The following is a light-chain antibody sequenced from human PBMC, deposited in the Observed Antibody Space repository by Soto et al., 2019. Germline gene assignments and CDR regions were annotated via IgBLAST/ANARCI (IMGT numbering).Light chain of an antibody. V-gene: IGLV1-44*01. Sequence: QSVLTQPPSASGTPGQRVTISCSGSSSNIGRNTVNWYQQVPGTAPKLLIYNNNQRPSGVPARFSGSKSGTSASLAISGLQSEDEADYYCATWDDSLNGPIFGGGTKLTVL. J-gene: IGLJ2*01. CDR1: SSNIGRNT. CDR2: NNN. CDR3: ATWDDSLNGPI.